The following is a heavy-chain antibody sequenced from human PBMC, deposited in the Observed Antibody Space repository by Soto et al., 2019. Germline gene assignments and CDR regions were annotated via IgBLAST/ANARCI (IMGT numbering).Heavy chain of an antibody. V-gene: IGHV3-23*01. CDR2: ISGSGGST. CDR3: AKDHLLVVVGGGYFDY. J-gene: IGHJ4*02. Sequence: GGSLRLSCAASGFTFSSYAMSWVRQAPGKGLEWVSAISGSGGSTYYADSVKGRFTISRDNSKNTLYLQMNSLRAEDTAVYYCAKDHLLVVVGGGYFDYWGQGTLVTVSS. CDR1: GFTFSSYA. D-gene: IGHD3-22*01.